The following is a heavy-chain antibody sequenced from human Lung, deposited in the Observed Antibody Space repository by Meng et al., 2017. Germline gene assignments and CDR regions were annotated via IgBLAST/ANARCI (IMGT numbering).Heavy chain of an antibody. J-gene: IGHJ3*02. CDR1: GYTFTSYG. D-gene: IGHD2/OR15-2a*01. V-gene: IGHV1-18*01. CDR3: ARVYLDAFDI. CDR2: ISAYNGNT. Sequence: ASAMVSCKASGYTFTSYGISWVRQAPGQGLEWMGWISAYNGNTNYAQKLQGRVTMTTDKSTSTVYVELRSLRSDDTAVYYCARVYLDAFDIWGHGTMVTVSS.